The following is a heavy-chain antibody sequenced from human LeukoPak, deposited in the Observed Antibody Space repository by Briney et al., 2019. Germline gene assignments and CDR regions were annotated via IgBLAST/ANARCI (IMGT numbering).Heavy chain of an antibody. V-gene: IGHV4-61*01. Sequence: SETLSLTCTVSGYSISSGYYWGWIRQPPGKGLEWIGYIYYSGSTNYNPSLKSRATISVDTSKNQFSLKLSSVTAADTAVYYCARAPQTSPRLLGYMDVWGKGTTVTISS. CDR3: ARAPQTSPRLLGYMDV. CDR2: IYYSGST. D-gene: IGHD3-16*01. J-gene: IGHJ6*03. CDR1: GYSISSGYY.